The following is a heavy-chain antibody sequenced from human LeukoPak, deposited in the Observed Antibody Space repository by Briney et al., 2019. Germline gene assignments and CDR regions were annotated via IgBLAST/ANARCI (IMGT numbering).Heavy chain of an antibody. V-gene: IGHV4-30-2*01. D-gene: IGHD3-10*02. J-gene: IGHJ5*02. Sequence: SQTLSLTCAVSGGSISSYYWSWIRQPPGKGLEWIGYIYHTGITYNNPSLKSRVTISVDRSKNQFSLELTSVTAADTAVYYCAREMLDNHWFDPWGQGTLVTVSS. CDR3: AREMLDNHWFDP. CDR2: IYHTGIT. CDR1: GGSISSYY.